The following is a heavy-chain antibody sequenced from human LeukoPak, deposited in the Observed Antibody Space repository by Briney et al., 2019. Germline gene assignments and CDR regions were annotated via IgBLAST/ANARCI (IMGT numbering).Heavy chain of an antibody. CDR3: ARDFRGGYDFWSGYYTPYYFDY. J-gene: IGHJ4*02. D-gene: IGHD3-3*01. Sequence: SETLSLTCAVYGGSFSGYYWGWIRQPPGKGLEWIGSMYYSGSTYYNPSLKSRVTISVDTSKNHFSLKLSSVTAADTAVYYCARDFRGGYDFWSGYYTPYYFDYWGQGTLVTVSP. V-gene: IGHV4-34*01. CDR2: MYYSGST. CDR1: GGSFSGYY.